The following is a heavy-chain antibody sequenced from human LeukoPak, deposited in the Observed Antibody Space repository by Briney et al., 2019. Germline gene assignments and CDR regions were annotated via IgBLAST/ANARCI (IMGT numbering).Heavy chain of an antibody. Sequence: PSETLSLTCIVSGGSIRSYYWSWIRQSPGKGLEWIGYIHYSGSTSYNPSLKSRVAISVDTSKNQFSLNLNSVTAADTAIYYCARRDPDSEGVDVWGQGTTVTVSS. V-gene: IGHV4-59*01. CDR3: ARRDPDSEGVDV. CDR1: GGSIRSYY. J-gene: IGHJ6*02. CDR2: IHYSGST. D-gene: IGHD1-26*01.